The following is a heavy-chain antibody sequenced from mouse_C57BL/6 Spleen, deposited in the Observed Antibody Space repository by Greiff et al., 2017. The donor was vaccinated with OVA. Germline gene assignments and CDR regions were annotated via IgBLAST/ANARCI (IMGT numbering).Heavy chain of an antibody. CDR2: IYPYNGVS. CDR3: ARSTMVTAGGTFFDY. Sequence: VQLQQSGPELVKPGASVKISCKASGYSFTGYYMHWVKQSHGNILDWIGYIYPYNGVSSYNQKFKGKATLTVDKSSSTAYMELRSLTSEDSAVYYCARSTMVTAGGTFFDYWGQGTTLTVSS. D-gene: IGHD2-2*01. J-gene: IGHJ2*01. CDR1: GYSFTGYY. V-gene: IGHV1-31*01.